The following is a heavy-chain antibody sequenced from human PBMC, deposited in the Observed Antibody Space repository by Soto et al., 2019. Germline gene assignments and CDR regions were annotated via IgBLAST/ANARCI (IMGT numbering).Heavy chain of an antibody. V-gene: IGHV3-7*01. J-gene: IGHJ4*01. CDR2: INFDAREK. D-gene: IGHD3-10*01. CDR3: ASAWGCGSGASVNHYFDY. Sequence: PGGSRRLSCAASGFTFGSYWMSWGRQAPAKGLEWLATINFDAREKKYVDPAKGRSTMPRANAKNSPYLHWNTLRPDATAIYYFASAWGCGSGASVNHYFDYWGHGTLVTVSS. CDR1: GFTFGSYW.